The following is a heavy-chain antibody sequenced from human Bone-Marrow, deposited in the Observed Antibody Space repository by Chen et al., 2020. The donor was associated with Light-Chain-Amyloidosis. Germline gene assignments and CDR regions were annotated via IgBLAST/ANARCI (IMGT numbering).Heavy chain of an antibody. Sequence: QITLKESGPTLVKHTQTLTLTCTFSGFSLSTSGVGVGWIRQPPGKALEWLALIYWDDDKRYSPSLKSRLTITEDTSKNQVVLIMTNMDPVDTATYYCAHRLKVQGVIGFDYWGQGTLVTVSS. V-gene: IGHV2-5*02. CDR1: GFSLSTSGVG. CDR3: AHRLKVQGVIGFDY. D-gene: IGHD3-10*01. J-gene: IGHJ4*02. CDR2: IYWDDDK.